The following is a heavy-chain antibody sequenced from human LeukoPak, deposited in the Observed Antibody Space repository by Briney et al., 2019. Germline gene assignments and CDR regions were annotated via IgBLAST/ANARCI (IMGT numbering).Heavy chain of an antibody. D-gene: IGHD6-19*01. CDR3: ARTSEQWLDTGYNWFDP. CDR1: GFTFSSYS. CDR2: ISSSSSYI. V-gene: IGHV3-21*01. Sequence: GGSLRLSCAASGFTFSSYSMNWVRQAPGKGLEWVSSISSSSSYIHYADSVKGRFTISRDNAKNSLYLQMNSLRAEDTAVYYCARTSEQWLDTGYNWFDPWGQGTLVTVSS. J-gene: IGHJ5*02.